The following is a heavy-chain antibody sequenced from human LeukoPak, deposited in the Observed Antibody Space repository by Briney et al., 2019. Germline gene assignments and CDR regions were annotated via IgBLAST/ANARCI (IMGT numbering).Heavy chain of an antibody. CDR2: ISAYNGNT. CDR3: ARTGIANYYYYMDV. Sequence: GSSVKASCKASGYTFTSYGISWVRQAPGQGLEWMGWISAYNGNTNYAQKLQGRVTMTTDTSTSTAYMELRSLRSDDTAVYYCARTGIANYYYYMDVWGKGTTATVSS. CDR1: GYTFTSYG. V-gene: IGHV1-18*01. J-gene: IGHJ6*03. D-gene: IGHD6-13*01.